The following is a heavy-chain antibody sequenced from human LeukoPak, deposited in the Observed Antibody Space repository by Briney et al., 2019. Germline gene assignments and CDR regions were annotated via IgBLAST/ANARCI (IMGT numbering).Heavy chain of an antibody. V-gene: IGHV1-69*05. CDR1: GGTFSSYA. Sequence: ASVKVSCEASGGTFSSYAISWVRQAPGQGLEWMGGIIPIFGTANYAQKFRGRVTITTDESTSTAYMELSSLRSEDTAAYYCARDREGEHNAFDIWGQGTMVTVSS. J-gene: IGHJ3*02. D-gene: IGHD1-26*01. CDR2: IIPIFGTA. CDR3: ARDREGEHNAFDI.